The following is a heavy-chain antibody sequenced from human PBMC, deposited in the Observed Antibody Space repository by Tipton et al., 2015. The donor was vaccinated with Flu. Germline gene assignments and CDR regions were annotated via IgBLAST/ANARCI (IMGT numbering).Heavy chain of an antibody. Sequence: GSLRLSCAASGFTFSNYWMSWVRQAPGKGLEWVAHIKQDGSEKYYVDSVKGRFTISRDIAKNSLCLQMNSLRAEDTAVYYCAKGLGYCSSTTCYRPEDYWGQGALVTVSS. J-gene: IGHJ4*02. CDR2: IKQDGSEK. V-gene: IGHV3-7*03. D-gene: IGHD2-2*01. CDR1: GFTFSNYW. CDR3: AKGLGYCSSTTCYRPEDY.